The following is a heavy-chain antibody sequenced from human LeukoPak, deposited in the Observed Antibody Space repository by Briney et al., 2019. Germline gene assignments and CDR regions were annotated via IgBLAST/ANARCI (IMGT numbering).Heavy chain of an antibody. CDR2: IYGGGST. CDR1: GFTVSTNH. J-gene: IGHJ4*02. Sequence: GGSLRLSCAVSGFTVSTNHITWVRQAPGKGLECVSVIYGGGSTYYADPVKGRFTISRDSSKNTVCLQMNSLRAEDTAVYYCAGAGGYSGYGSQGTLVTVSS. CDR3: AGAGGYSGY. D-gene: IGHD5-12*01. V-gene: IGHV3-66*01.